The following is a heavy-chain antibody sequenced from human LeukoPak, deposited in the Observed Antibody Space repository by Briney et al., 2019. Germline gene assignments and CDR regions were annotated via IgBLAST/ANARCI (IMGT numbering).Heavy chain of an antibody. CDR3: ARVNDFWSGYYTERGGFDY. V-gene: IGHV4-59*01. J-gene: IGHJ4*02. CDR1: GGSISSYY. D-gene: IGHD3-3*01. CDR2: IYYRGST. Sequence: SETLSLTCTVSGGSISSYYWSWIRQPPGKGLEWIGYIYYRGSTNYNPSLKRRVTIPVDTSKNQFSLKLSSVTAADTAVYYCARVNDFWSGYYTERGGFDYWGQGTLVTVSS.